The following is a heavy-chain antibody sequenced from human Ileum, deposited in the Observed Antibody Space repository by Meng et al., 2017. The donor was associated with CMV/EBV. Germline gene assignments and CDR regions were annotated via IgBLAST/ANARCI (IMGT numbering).Heavy chain of an antibody. V-gene: IGHV1-2*02. D-gene: IGHD3-3*01. Sequence: YTFTGYYMHWVRQAPGQGLEWMGWINPKSGATNYAQRFQGRVTVTGDTSISTAYMELSRLRSDDTAVYYCTRGPSGYYRRGFPNWFDPWGQGTLVTVSS. CDR2: INPKSGAT. CDR3: TRGPSGYYRRGFPNWFDP. CDR1: YTFTGYY. J-gene: IGHJ5*02.